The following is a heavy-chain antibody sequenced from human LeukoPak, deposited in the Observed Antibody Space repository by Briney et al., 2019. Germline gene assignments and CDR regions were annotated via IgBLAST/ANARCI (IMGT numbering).Heavy chain of an antibody. V-gene: IGHV4-34*01. Sequence: SETLSLTCAVYGGSFSGYYWSWIRQPPGKGLEWIGEINHSGSTNYNPSPKSRATISVDTSKNQFSLKLSSVTAADTAVYYCASLPNYGGNFIDYWGQGTLVTVPS. CDR3: ASLPNYGGNFIDY. D-gene: IGHD4-23*01. J-gene: IGHJ4*02. CDR1: GGSFSGYY. CDR2: INHSGST.